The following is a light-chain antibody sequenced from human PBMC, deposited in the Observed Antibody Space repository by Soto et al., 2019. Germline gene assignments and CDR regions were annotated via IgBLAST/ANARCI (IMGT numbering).Light chain of an antibody. J-gene: IGLJ2*01. CDR3: GTWDSGLSAEI. CDR2: DNN. CDR1: TSNIGNNY. V-gene: IGLV1-51*01. Sequence: QSVLTQPPSVSAAPGQMVTISCSGSTSNIGNNYVSWYRQVPGTAPKLLIYDNNKRPSGVPDRISGSKSCTSATLGITGLQTGDEADYYCGTWDSGLSAEIFGGGTKLTVL.